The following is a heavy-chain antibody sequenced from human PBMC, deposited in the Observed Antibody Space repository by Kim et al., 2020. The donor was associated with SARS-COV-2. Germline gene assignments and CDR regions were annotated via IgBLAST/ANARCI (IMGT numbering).Heavy chain of an antibody. CDR3: ARLSGSYGGAFDI. V-gene: IGHV2-5*01. Sequence: SPSLKSRLTITKDTSKNQVVLTMTNMDPVDTATYYCARLSGSYGGAFDIWGQGTMVTVSS. J-gene: IGHJ3*02. D-gene: IGHD1-26*01.